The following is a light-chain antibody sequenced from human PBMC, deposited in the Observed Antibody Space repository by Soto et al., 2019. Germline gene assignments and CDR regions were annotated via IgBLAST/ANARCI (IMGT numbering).Light chain of an antibody. J-gene: IGLJ1*01. CDR2: EVT. CDR3: SSYTGGNPSYV. V-gene: IGLV2-8*01. Sequence: SGSPGQSVTISCTGTSSDVGGYDYVSWYQQHPGKAPKLMIYEVTIRPSGVSDRFSGSKSGNTASLTVSGLQAEDEADYYCSSYTGGNPSYVFGTGTKVTVL. CDR1: SSDVGGYDY.